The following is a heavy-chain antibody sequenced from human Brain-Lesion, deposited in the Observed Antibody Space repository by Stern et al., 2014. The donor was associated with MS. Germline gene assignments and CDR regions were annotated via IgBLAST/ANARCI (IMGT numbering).Heavy chain of an antibody. CDR3: ARDVGGAFDY. D-gene: IGHD2-21*01. CDR1: GGSFSGYY. J-gene: IGHJ4*02. V-gene: IGHV4-34*01. Sequence: QVQLRQWGAGLLKPSETLSLTCGVYGGSFSGYYWTWIRQPPGKGLEWIGEINHSGRINYNPSLESRVTMSVDTSKHQLSLRLSSATAADTAVYYCARDVGGAFDYWGQGTLVTVSS. CDR2: INHSGRI.